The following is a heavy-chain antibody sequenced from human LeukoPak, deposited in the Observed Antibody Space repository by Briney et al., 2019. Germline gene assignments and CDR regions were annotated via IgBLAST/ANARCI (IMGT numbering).Heavy chain of an antibody. CDR3: ARALLGSYYISFEI. D-gene: IGHD3-10*01. CDR1: GYTFTGYY. CDR2: INPNSGGT. J-gene: IGHJ3*02. V-gene: IGHV1-2*02. Sequence: VASVKVSCKASGYTFTGYYMHWVRQAPGQGLEWMGWINPNSGGTNYAQKFQGRVTMTRDTFISTAYMELSRLRSDDTAVYYCARALLGSYYISFEIWGQATMVTVSS.